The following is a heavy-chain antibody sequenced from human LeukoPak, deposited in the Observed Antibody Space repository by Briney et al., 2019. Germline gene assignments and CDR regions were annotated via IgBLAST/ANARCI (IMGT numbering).Heavy chain of an antibody. CDR3: ARVSLVVPWFDP. D-gene: IGHD3-22*01. V-gene: IGHV4-59*01. Sequence: SETLSLTCTVSGGSISSYYWSWIRRPPGKGLEWIGYIYYSGSTNYNPSLKSRVTISVDTSKNQFSLKLSSVTAADTAVYYCARVSLVVPWFDPWGQGTLVTVSS. J-gene: IGHJ5*02. CDR1: GGSISSYY. CDR2: IYYSGST.